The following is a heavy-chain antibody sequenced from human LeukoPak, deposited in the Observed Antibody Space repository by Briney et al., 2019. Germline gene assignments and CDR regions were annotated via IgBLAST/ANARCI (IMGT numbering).Heavy chain of an antibody. CDR2: IYYSGST. V-gene: IGHV4-39*01. D-gene: IGHD5-18*01. Sequence: PSETLSLTCTVSGGSISSSSYYWGWIRQPPGKGLEWIGSIYYSGSTYYNPSLQSRATISVDTSKNQFSLKLSSVTAADTAVYYCARQPDTAMALDYWGQGTLVTVSS. CDR1: GGSISSSSYY. J-gene: IGHJ4*02. CDR3: ARQPDTAMALDY.